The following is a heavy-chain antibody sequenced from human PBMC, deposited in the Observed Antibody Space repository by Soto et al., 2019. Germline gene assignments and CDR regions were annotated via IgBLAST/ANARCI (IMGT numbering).Heavy chain of an antibody. CDR2: IYSDGSST. J-gene: IGHJ3*02. Sequence: EVQLVESGGGLVQPGGSLRLSCAASGFTFSSYWMHWVRQTPGKGLVWVSRIYSDGSSTNYADSVKGRFTISRDNAKNTLYLQMNSLRAEDTAVYFCARATPTGDYAAFDIWGQGTMVTVSS. V-gene: IGHV3-74*01. D-gene: IGHD4-17*01. CDR3: ARATPTGDYAAFDI. CDR1: GFTFSSYW.